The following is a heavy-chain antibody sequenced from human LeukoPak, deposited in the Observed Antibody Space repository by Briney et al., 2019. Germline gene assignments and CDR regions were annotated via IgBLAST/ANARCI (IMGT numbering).Heavy chain of an antibody. CDR1: GITFSSYT. V-gene: IGHV3-21*01. CDR2: ISTSSSYT. D-gene: IGHD6-19*01. Sequence: PGGSLRLSCAASGITFSSYTMNWVRQAPGKGLEWVSFISTSSSYTYYADSVKGRFTISRDNSKNTLYLQMNSLRAEDTAVYYCAKDRSQWLVRGFDYWGQGTLVTVSS. J-gene: IGHJ4*02. CDR3: AKDRSQWLVRGFDY.